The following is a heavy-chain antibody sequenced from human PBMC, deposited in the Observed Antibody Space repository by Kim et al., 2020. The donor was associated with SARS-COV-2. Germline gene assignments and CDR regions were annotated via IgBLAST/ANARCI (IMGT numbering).Heavy chain of an antibody. D-gene: IGHD3-10*01. Sequence: SVKVSCKASGGTFSSYAISWVRQAPGQGLEWMGRIIPILGIANYAQKFQGRVTITADKSTSTAYMELSSLRSEDTAVYYCARDRAAGESSGSYYIPGWFDPWGQGTLVTVSS. J-gene: IGHJ5*02. CDR1: GGTFSSYA. CDR3: ARDRAAGESSGSYYIPGWFDP. V-gene: IGHV1-69*04. CDR2: IIPILGIA.